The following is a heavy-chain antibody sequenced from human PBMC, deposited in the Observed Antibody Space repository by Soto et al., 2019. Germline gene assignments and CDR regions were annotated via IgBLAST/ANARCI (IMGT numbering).Heavy chain of an antibody. CDR1: GFTFSSYG. CDR2: IWYDGSNK. V-gene: IGHV3-33*01. CDR3: ARDFAMIVVVMAFDI. Sequence: HPGGSLRLSCAASGFTFSSYGMHWVRQAPGKGLEWVAVIWYDGSNKYYADSVKGRFTISRDNSKNTLYLQMNSLRAEDTAVYYCARDFAMIVVVMAFDIWGQGTMVTVPS. J-gene: IGHJ3*02. D-gene: IGHD3-22*01.